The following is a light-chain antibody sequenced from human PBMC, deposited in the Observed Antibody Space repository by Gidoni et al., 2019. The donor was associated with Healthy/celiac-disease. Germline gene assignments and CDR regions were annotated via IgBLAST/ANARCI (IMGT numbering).Light chain of an antibody. CDR3: QQRSNWPGS. CDR1: QRVSSY. CDR2: DAS. V-gene: IGKV3-11*01. Sequence: IVLTQSPAPLSLSPGERATLSCSASQRVSSYLAWYHQKPGQAPRLLIYDASNRATGIPARFSGSGSGTDFTLTISSLEPEDFAVYYCQQRSNWPGSFGQGTKLEIK. J-gene: IGKJ2*03.